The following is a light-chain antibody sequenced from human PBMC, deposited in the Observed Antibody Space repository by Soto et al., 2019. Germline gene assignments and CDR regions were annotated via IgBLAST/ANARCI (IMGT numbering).Light chain of an antibody. J-gene: IGLJ2*01. CDR1: SSDVGGYNY. Sequence: QSALTQPPSASGSPGQSVTISCTGTSSDVGGYNYVSWYQQHPGKAPKLIIYEVSGRPSGVPDRFSGSKSGNTASLTVSGLQAEDEADYYCSSYAGSNNLLFGGGTKLT. V-gene: IGLV2-8*01. CDR3: SSYAGSNNLL. CDR2: EVS.